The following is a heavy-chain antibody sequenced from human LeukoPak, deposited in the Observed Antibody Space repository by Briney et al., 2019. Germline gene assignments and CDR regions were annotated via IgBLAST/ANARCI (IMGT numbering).Heavy chain of an antibody. V-gene: IGHV3-74*01. CDR3: ARNSRYDFDY. CDR2: IKSDGSYI. J-gene: IGHJ4*02. Sequence: PGGPLRLSCAASGFTFSSNWMHWVRQAPGKGLVWVSEIKSDGSYISYADSVKGRFTISRDNAKNTLYLQMNSLSAEDTAVYYCARNSRYDFDYWGQGTLVTVSS. D-gene: IGHD1-1*01. CDR1: GFTFSSNW.